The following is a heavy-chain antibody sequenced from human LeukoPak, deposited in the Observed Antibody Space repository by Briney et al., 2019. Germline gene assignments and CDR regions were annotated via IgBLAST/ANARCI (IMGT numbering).Heavy chain of an antibody. V-gene: IGHV3-53*01. CDR1: GFIVSDNY. Sequence: GGSLRLSCAASGFIVSDNYMTWVRQAPGKGLEWVSVIYNGGSTNYADSVKGRFTISRDNAKNSLYLQMNSLRAEDTAVYYCARKGYGDYFDYWGQGTLVTVSS. CDR3: ARKGYGDYFDY. CDR2: IYNGGST. D-gene: IGHD4/OR15-4a*01. J-gene: IGHJ4*02.